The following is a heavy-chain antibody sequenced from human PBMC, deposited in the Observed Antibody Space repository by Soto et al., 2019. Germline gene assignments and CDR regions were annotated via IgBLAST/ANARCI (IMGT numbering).Heavy chain of an antibody. J-gene: IGHJ4*02. CDR3: VSSVFSFDY. Sequence: HVQLVQSGGGVVQPGRSLRLSCAASGFTFSTSAMHWVRQAPGEGLEWVAVISYDGTNEHYEDCVQDRFTVSRDNSRNTLSLQMNSLRPEDTAMYYCVSSVFSFDYWGQGSLDTVSS. V-gene: IGHV3-30*01. CDR2: ISYDGTNE. D-gene: IGHD2-8*01. CDR1: GFTFSTSA.